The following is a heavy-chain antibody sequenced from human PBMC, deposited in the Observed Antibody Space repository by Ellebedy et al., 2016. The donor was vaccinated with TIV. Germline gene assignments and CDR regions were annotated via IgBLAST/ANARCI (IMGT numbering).Heavy chain of an antibody. J-gene: IGHJ4*02. CDR1: GGTFSSYA. CDR2: IIPILGIA. CDR3: ASGYGFLDRLLNY. D-gene: IGHD5-18*01. V-gene: IGHV1-69*04. Sequence: AASVKVSCKASGGTFSSYAISWVRQAPGQGLEWMGRIIPILGIANYAQKFQGRVTITADKSTSTAYMELSSLRSEDTAVYYCASGYGFLDRLLNYWGQGTLVTVSS.